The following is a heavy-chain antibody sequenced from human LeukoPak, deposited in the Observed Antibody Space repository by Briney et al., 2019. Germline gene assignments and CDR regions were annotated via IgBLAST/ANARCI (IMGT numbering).Heavy chain of an antibody. J-gene: IGHJ4*02. CDR2: VNHSGST. CDR3: ARGQNSYYGRSTHYYFDY. Sequence: PSETLSLTCAAYGGSFSGYYWSWIRQPPGKGLEWIGEVNHSGSTNYNPSLKSRVTISVDTSKNQFSLKLSSVTAADTAVYYCARGQNSYYGRSTHYYFDYWGQGTLVTVSS. D-gene: IGHD3-10*01. CDR1: GGSFSGYY. V-gene: IGHV4-34*01.